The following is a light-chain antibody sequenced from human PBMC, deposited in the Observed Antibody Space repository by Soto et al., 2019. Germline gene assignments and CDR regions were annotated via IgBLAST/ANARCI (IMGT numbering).Light chain of an antibody. Sequence: DIQLTQSPSFLSASVGDRVTITCRASQGITNSLDWYQQKPGKAPNLLFYAASTWQGGIPSRFSGSGSGTDFTLTLSSLQPEDCATYYCPQLTRNARTFGGGTKVEIK. CDR1: QGITNS. V-gene: IGKV1-9*01. J-gene: IGKJ4*01. CDR2: AAS. CDR3: PQLTRNART.